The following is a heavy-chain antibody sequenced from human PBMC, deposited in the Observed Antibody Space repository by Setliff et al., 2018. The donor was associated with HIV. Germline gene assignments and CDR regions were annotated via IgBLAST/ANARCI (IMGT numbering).Heavy chain of an antibody. CDR1: GYSFTSYW. D-gene: IGHD3-10*01. CDR3: ARLPSLLWFGELNYYFDY. Sequence: GASLKISCKGSGYSFTSYWIGWVRQMPGKGLEWMGIIYPGDSGTRYGPSFEGQVTISADWSITTAFLQWRSLKASDTAIYYCARLPSLLWFGELNYYFDYWGQGTLVTVSS. V-gene: IGHV5-51*01. CDR2: IYPGDSGT. J-gene: IGHJ4*02.